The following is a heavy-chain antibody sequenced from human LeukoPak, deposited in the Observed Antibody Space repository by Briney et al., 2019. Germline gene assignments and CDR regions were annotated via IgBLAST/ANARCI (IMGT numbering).Heavy chain of an antibody. D-gene: IGHD6-19*01. CDR2: IYHSGSI. V-gene: IGHV4-38-2*02. CDR3: ARDRPLLSGWSWFDP. J-gene: IGHJ5*02. CDR1: GYSISGGYY. Sequence: SETLSLTCAVSGYSISGGYYWGWIRQPPGKGLEWIGTIYHSGSIYYNPSLKSRVTISLDTSKNQFSLKLRSVTAADTAIYYCARDRPLLSGWSWFDPWGQGTLVTVSS.